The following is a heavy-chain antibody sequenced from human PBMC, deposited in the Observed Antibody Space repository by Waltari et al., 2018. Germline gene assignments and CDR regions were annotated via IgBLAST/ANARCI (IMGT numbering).Heavy chain of an antibody. CDR1: GDSMSSTYC. D-gene: IGHD2-15*01. CDR3: ARDRGRGLYLDS. V-gene: IGHV4-4*02. CDR2: VRGDGKT. Sequence: QLQLQESGPGLVKPSGTLSLTCAVSGDSMSSTYCWSWVRQPPGKGLEWMGQVRGDGKTNYNPSFASRVTISLDTYKKRFSLKVTSATAADTAVYYCARDRGRGLYLDSWGPGILVTVSP. J-gene: IGHJ4*02.